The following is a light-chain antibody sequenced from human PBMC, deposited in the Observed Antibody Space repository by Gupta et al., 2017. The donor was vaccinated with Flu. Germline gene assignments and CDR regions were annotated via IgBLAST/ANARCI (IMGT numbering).Light chain of an antibody. V-gene: IGKV1-39*01. J-gene: IGKJ2*01. CDR1: QSFSGY. CDR3: QHRYNTPYT. CDR2: AAS. Sequence: DIQMTQSPSSLSASVRDRVIITCRASQSFSGYLNWFQQKPGKAPKLLIYAASSVQSGVPSRFSGSGSGTEFTLTISRLQPEDFATYVCQHRYNTPYTFGQGTMVEIK.